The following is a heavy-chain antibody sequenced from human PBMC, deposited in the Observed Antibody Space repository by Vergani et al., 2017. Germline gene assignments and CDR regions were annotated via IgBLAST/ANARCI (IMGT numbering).Heavy chain of an antibody. V-gene: IGHV4-34*01. CDR1: GGSFSGYY. CDR3: ARALRGYGYGPSFRY. D-gene: IGHD5-18*01. Sequence: QVQLQQWGAGLLKPSETLSLTCAVYGGSFSGYYWRWIRQPPGKGLEWIGEINHSGSTNYNPSLKSRVTISVDTSQNPFSLKLSSVTAADTAVYYCARALRGYGYGPSFRYWGQGTLVTVSS. CDR2: INHSGST. J-gene: IGHJ4*02.